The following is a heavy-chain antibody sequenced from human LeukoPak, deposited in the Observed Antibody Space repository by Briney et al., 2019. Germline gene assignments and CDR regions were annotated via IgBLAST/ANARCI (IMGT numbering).Heavy chain of an antibody. CDR1: GYTFTGYY. D-gene: IGHD3-10*01. CDR3: AKDSNSAVDI. V-gene: IGHV1-2*02. J-gene: IGHJ3*02. Sequence: ASVKVSCESSGYTFTGYYIHWGRQAPGQGLEWMGWINPNRGSTNYARKFQGRVTMTRDTSISTAYMELSRLRSDDTAVYYCAKDSNSAVDIWGQGTVVTVSS. CDR2: INPNRGST.